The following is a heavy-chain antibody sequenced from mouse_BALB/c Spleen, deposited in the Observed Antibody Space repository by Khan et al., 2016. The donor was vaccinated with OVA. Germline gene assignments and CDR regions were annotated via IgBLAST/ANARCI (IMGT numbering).Heavy chain of an antibody. Sequence: EVQLQESGPGLVTPSQSLSLTCTVTDYSITSDYAWNWIRQFPGNKLEWMGYISSSGTTSSNPSLKSRISITRDTSKNQFFLQLKSVTTEDTATYYCARSLYYSYGYAMDYWGRGTSGTGSS. V-gene: IGHV3-2*02. CDR1: DYSITSDYA. D-gene: IGHD2-14*01. CDR3: ARSLYYSYGYAMDY. CDR2: ISSSGTT. J-gene: IGHJ4*01.